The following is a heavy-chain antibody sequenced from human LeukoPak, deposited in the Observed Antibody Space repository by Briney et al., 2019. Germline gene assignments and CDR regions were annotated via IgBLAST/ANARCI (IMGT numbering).Heavy chain of an antibody. D-gene: IGHD1-20*01. CDR3: ARDPPFIIGTTFFDY. J-gene: IGHJ4*02. V-gene: IGHV3-74*01. CDR1: GFTLSSHW. Sequence: PGGSLRLSCAASGFTLSSHWMYWVRQVPGKGLVWVSVINRDGSSTSYADFEKGRFTISRDNAKNTLYLQMSSLRVEDTAVYYCARDPPFIIGTTFFDYWGQGTLVTVSS. CDR2: INRDGSST.